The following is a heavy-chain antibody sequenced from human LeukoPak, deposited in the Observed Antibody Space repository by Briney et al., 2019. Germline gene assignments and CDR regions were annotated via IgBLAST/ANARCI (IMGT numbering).Heavy chain of an antibody. D-gene: IGHD4-17*01. J-gene: IGHJ4*02. CDR1: GFTFSSYG. CDR2: ISYDGSNK. Sequence: PGGSLRLSCAASGFTFSSYGMHWVRQAPGKGLEWVAVISYDGSNKYYADSVKGRFTISRDNSKYTLYLQMNSLRAEDTAVYYCAKQRYGAPSPLDYWGQGTLVTVSS. CDR3: AKQRYGAPSPLDY. V-gene: IGHV3-30*18.